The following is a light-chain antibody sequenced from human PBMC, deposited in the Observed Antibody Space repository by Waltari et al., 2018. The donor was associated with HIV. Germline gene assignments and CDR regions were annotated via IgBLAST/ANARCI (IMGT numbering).Light chain of an antibody. CDR2: SNN. V-gene: IGLV1-44*01. CDR3: AEWDDSLNGPV. Sequence: QSVLTQPPSASATPAQRVTISFSGSSSHIRPHTLDWYQQLPGTAPKLLIYSNNQRPSGVPDRFSGSKSGTSASLAISGLQSEDEADYYCAEWDDSLNGPVFGGGTKLTVL. CDR1: SSHIRPHT. J-gene: IGLJ3*02.